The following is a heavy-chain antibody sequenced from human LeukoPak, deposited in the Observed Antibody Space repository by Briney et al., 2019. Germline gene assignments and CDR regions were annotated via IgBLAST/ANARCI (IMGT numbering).Heavy chain of an antibody. CDR3: AGARPGIVFY. V-gene: IGHV3-7*01. Sequence: GGSLRLSCAGSGFTFSNYWMTWVRQAPGKGPEWVASIKEDGGEKYYVDSVKGRFTISRDNAENSLYLQMNSLRAEDTAVYYCAGARPGIVFYWGQGTLVTVSS. D-gene: IGHD3-16*02. J-gene: IGHJ4*02. CDR2: IKEDGGEK. CDR1: GFTFSNYW.